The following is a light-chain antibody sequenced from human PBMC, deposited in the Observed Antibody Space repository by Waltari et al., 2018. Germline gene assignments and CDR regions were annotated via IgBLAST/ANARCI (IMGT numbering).Light chain of an antibody. CDR3: SSYVANNNPV. CDR1: SSDVGGYNF. J-gene: IGLJ2*01. V-gene: IGLV2-8*01. Sequence: QSALTQPPSASGSPGQSVTISCTGTSSDVGGYNFVSWYQHHPGKAPRLIIYEVSERPSGVPDRFSGSKSGNTASLTVSGFQAEDEADYYCSSYVANNNPVFGGGTKLTVL. CDR2: EVS.